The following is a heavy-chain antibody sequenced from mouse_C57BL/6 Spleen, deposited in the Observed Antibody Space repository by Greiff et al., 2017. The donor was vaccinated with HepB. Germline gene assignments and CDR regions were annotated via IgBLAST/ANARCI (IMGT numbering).Heavy chain of an antibody. CDR3: ARTGYDGYYVGEIDYAMDY. Sequence: EVQLQQSGPELVKPGASVKISCKASGYSFTDYNMNWVKQSNGKSLEWIGVINPNYGTTSYNQKFKGKATLTVDQSSSTAYMQLNSLTSEDSAVYYCARTGYDGYYVGEIDYAMDYWGQGTSVTVSS. CDR1: GYSFTDYN. CDR2: INPNYGTT. V-gene: IGHV1-39*01. J-gene: IGHJ4*01. D-gene: IGHD2-3*01.